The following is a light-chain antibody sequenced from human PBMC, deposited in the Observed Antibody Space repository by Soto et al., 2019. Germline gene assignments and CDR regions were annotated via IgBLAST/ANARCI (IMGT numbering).Light chain of an antibody. V-gene: IGKV3-15*01. CDR2: DVF. Sequence: EIVLTQSPDTLSLSPGETATLSCRASQTVSRNLAWYQQRPGQAPRLLIYDVFTRAAGIPARFSGSGSETEFTLTIRSLQSEDFAVYYCQQYNNWPSFGQGTRLEI. CDR1: QTVSRN. CDR3: QQYNNWPS. J-gene: IGKJ5*01.